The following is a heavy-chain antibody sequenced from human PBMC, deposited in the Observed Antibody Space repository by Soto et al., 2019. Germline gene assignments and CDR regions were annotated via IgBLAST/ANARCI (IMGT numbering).Heavy chain of an antibody. V-gene: IGHV3-74*01. Sequence: GGSLRLSCEASGFIFSNYGMHWVRQTPGTGLVWVSRISNDGSITNYADSVKGRFTISRDNAKNTLYLQMNSLRAEDTAVYYCARDSGPRGYDAFDIWGQGTMVTVSS. CDR2: ISNDGSIT. J-gene: IGHJ3*02. CDR1: GFIFSNYG. D-gene: IGHD2-8*02. CDR3: ARDSGPRGYDAFDI.